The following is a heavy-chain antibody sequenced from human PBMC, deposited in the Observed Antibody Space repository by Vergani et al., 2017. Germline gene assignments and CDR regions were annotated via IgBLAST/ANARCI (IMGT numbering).Heavy chain of an antibody. V-gene: IGHV4-61*05. Sequence: QLQLQESGPGLVKPSETLSLTCTVSGGSISSSSYYWGWIRQPPGKGLEWIGSIYYSGSTNYNPSLKSRVTLSVETSNNQFSLKLSSVTAADTAVYYCARGSYDSSGYYKYYYYGMDVWGQGTTVTVSS. J-gene: IGHJ6*02. CDR3: ARGSYDSSGYYKYYYYGMDV. D-gene: IGHD3-22*01. CDR2: IYYSGST. CDR1: GGSISSSSYY.